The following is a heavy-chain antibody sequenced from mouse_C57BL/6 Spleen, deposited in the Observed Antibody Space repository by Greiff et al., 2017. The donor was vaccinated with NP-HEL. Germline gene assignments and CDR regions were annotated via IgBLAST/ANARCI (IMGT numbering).Heavy chain of an antibody. V-gene: IGHV7-3*01. Sequence: EVKLVESGGGLVQPGGSLSLSCAASGFTFTDYYMSWVRQPPGKALEWLGFIRNKANGYTTEYSASVKGRFTISRDNSQSILYLQMNALRAEDSATYYCARYLLRSYAMDYWGQGTSVTVSS. CDR2: IRNKANGYTT. CDR3: ARYLLRSYAMDY. D-gene: IGHD1-1*01. J-gene: IGHJ4*01. CDR1: GFTFTDYY.